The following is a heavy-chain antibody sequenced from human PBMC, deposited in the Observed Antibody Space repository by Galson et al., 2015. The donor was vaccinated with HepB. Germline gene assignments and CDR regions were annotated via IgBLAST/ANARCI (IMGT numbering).Heavy chain of an antibody. V-gene: IGHV3-30*18. CDR1: GFTFSSYG. CDR3: AKDLTKHVPY. Sequence: SLRLSCAASGFTFSSYGMHWVRQAPGKGLEWVAVISYDGSNKYYADSVKGRFTITRDNSKNTLYLQMNSLRAEDTAVYYCAKDLTKHVPYWGQGTLVTVSS. J-gene: IGHJ4*02. D-gene: IGHD4-11*01. CDR2: ISYDGSNK.